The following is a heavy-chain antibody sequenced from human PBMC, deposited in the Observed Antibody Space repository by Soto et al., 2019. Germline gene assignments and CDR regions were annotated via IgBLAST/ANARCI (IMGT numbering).Heavy chain of an antibody. CDR2: ISSSSSYI. CDR3: ARVRSMVVAATPWRPFDY. J-gene: IGHJ4*02. Sequence: GGSLRLSCAASGFTFSSYSMNWVRQAPGKGLEWVSSISSSSSYIYYADSVKGRFTISRDNAKNSLYLQMNSLRAEDTAVYYCARVRSMVVAATPWRPFDYWGQGTLVTVSS. V-gene: IGHV3-21*01. D-gene: IGHD2-15*01. CDR1: GFTFSSYS.